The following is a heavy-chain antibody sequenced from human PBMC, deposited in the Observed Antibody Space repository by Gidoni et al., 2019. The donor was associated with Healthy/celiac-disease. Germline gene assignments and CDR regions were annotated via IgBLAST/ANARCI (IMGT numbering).Heavy chain of an antibody. J-gene: IGHJ4*02. Sequence: QVQLQQWGAGLLTPSETLSLTCAVYGGSFSGYYWSWIRQPPGKGLEWIGEINHSGSTNYNPSLKSRVTISVDTSKNQFSLKLSSVTAADTAVYYCARRSSILAGNSNWGQGTLVTVSS. CDR3: ARRSSILAGNSN. V-gene: IGHV4-34*01. CDR2: INHSGST. D-gene: IGHD3-9*01. CDR1: GGSFSGYY.